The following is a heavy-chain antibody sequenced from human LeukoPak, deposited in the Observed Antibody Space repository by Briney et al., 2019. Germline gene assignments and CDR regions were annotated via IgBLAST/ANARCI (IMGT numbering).Heavy chain of an antibody. D-gene: IGHD3-22*01. J-gene: IGHJ1*01. CDR1: GFTFSSYA. Sequence: GGSLRLSCAASGFTFSSYAMSWVRQAPGKGLEWVSAISGSGGSTYYADSVKGRFTISRDNSQNTLYLQMNSLRAEDTAVYYCAKDYTSHYYDSTGRPRGYFQHWGQGTLVTVSS. CDR3: AKDYTSHYYDSTGRPRGYFQH. V-gene: IGHV3-23*01. CDR2: ISGSGGST.